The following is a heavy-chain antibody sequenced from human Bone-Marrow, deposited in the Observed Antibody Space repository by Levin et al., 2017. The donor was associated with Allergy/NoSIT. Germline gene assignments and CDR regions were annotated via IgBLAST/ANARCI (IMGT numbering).Heavy chain of an antibody. CDR1: GGSFSGYY. CDR3: ARVEGYYDSSGYYLFDY. CDR2: INHSGST. J-gene: IGHJ4*02. V-gene: IGHV4-34*01. Sequence: SETLSLTCAVYGGSFSGYYWSWIRQPPGKGLEWIGEINHSGSTNYNPSLKSRVTISVDTSKNQFSLKLSSVTAADTAVYYCARVEGYYDSSGYYLFDYWGQGTLVTVSS. D-gene: IGHD3-22*01.